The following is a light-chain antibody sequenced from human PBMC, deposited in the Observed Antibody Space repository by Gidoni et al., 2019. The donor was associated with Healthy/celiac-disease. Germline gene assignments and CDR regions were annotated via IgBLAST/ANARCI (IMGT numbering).Light chain of an antibody. CDR1: QSVLYSSNNKNY. CDR2: WAS. V-gene: IGKV4-1*01. Sequence: DIVMTQSPDSLAVSLGERATINCKSSQSVLYSSNNKNYLAWYQQKPGQPPKLLIYWASTRESGFPDRFSGSGSGTDFTLTISSLQAEDVAVYYCQQYYSTVTFXXXTKVEIK. J-gene: IGKJ1*01. CDR3: QQYYSTVT.